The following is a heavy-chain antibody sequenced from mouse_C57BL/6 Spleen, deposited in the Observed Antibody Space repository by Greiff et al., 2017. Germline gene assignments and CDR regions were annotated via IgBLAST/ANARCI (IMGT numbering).Heavy chain of an antibody. V-gene: IGHV1-82*01. CDR3: ARSDDSNWGDY. CDR1: GYAFSSSW. J-gene: IGHJ4*01. Sequence: QVQLKESGPELVKPGASVKISCKASGYAFSSSWMNWVKQRPGKGLEWIGRIYPGDGDTNYNGKFKGKATLTADKSSSTAYMQLSSLTSEDSAVYFCARSDDSNWGDYWGQGTSVTVSS. D-gene: IGHD2-5*01. CDR2: IYPGDGDT.